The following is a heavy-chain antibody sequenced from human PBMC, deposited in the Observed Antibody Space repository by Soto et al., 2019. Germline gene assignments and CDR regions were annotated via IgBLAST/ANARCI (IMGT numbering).Heavy chain of an antibody. Sequence: PGCSLRLSCAASGVTVSSNYMSGVRQATGKGLEWVSVIYSGGSTYYADSVKGRFTISRDNSKNTLYLQMNSLRAEDTAVYYCARGARYYDFWSGYPRYYFDYWGQGTLVTVSS. CDR3: ARGARYYDFWSGYPRYYFDY. CDR2: IYSGGST. V-gene: IGHV3-53*01. CDR1: GVTVSSNY. J-gene: IGHJ4*02. D-gene: IGHD3-3*01.